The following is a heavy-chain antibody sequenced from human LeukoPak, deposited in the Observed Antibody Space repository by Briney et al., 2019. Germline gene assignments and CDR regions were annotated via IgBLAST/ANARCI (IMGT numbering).Heavy chain of an antibody. CDR2: IWYDGSNK. Sequence: GGSLRLSCAASGFTFSKYAIHWVRQAPGKGLEWVAVIWYDGSNKYYADSVKGRFTISRDNSKNTLYLQMNSLRAEDTAVYYCAREGAAADSYYFDYWGQGTLVTVSS. D-gene: IGHD6-13*01. J-gene: IGHJ4*02. V-gene: IGHV3-33*01. CDR3: AREGAAADSYYFDY. CDR1: GFTFSKYA.